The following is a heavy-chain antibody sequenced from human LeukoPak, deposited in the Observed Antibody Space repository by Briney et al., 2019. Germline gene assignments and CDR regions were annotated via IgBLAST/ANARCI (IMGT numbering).Heavy chain of an antibody. CDR3: ARAAHMGPWIFGSGMDV. J-gene: IGHJ6*02. D-gene: IGHD1-1*01. CDR2: IKSKTDGGTT. Sequence: PGGSLRLSCAASGFTFSNAWMSWVRQAPGKGLEWVGRIKSKTDGGTTDYAAPVKGRFTISRDNSKNTLYLQMNSLRAEDTAVYYCARAAHMGPWIFGSGMDVWGQGTTVTVSS. V-gene: IGHV3-15*01. CDR1: GFTFSNAW.